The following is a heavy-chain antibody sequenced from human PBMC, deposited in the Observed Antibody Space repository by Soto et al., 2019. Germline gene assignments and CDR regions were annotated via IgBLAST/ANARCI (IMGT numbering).Heavy chain of an antibody. CDR1: GYTFTSYA. Sequence: VQLVQSGAEVRKPGASVKVSCKASGYTFTSYAMHWVRQAPGQRLEWMGWINAGNGNTRYSQKFQGRVTITRDTSASTAYMELSSLRSEDTAVYYCARDLGSYSVFDYWGQGTLVTVSS. CDR3: ARDLGSYSVFDY. J-gene: IGHJ4*02. CDR2: INAGNGNT. D-gene: IGHD1-26*01. V-gene: IGHV1-3*01.